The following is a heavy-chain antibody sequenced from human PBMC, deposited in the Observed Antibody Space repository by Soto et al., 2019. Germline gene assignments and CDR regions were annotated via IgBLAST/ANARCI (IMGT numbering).Heavy chain of an antibody. D-gene: IGHD3-22*01. CDR1: GFTFSNYA. V-gene: IGHV3-23*01. J-gene: IGHJ5*02. Sequence: GGSLRLSCEASGFTFSNYAIAWVRQAPGKGLEWVSGITSSGAAYYADSVKGRFTISRDNSKHTLYLQMNSLRAEDTAVYYCAKGESSVSARDFDHWGQGTLVTVSS. CDR2: ITSSGAA. CDR3: AKGESSVSARDFDH.